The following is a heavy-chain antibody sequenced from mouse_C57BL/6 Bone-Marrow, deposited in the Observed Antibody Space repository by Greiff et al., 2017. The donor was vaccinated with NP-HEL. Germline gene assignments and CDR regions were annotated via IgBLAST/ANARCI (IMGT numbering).Heavy chain of an antibody. V-gene: IGHV1-80*01. Sequence: VQLVESGAELVKPGASVKISCKASGYAFSSYWMNWVKQRPGKGLEWIGQIYPGDGDTNYNGKFKGKATLTADKSSSTAYMQLSSLTSEDSAVYFCARSGVGYYYGSLDYWGQGTTLTVSS. D-gene: IGHD1-1*01. J-gene: IGHJ2*01. CDR2: IYPGDGDT. CDR3: ARSGVGYYYGSLDY. CDR1: GYAFSSYW.